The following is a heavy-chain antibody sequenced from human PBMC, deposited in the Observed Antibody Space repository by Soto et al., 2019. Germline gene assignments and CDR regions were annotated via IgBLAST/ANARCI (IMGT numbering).Heavy chain of an antibody. CDR2: IYWDDDK. V-gene: IGHV2-5*02. CDR3: AHMREYCSSTSCRQGGFDY. CDR1: GFSVSTSGVG. Sequence: QITLKESGPTLVKPTQTLRLTCTFSGFSVSTSGVGVGWIRQPPRKALEWLALIYWDDDKRYSPSLKSRLTITKDTSKNQVVLTMTNMDPVDTATYYCAHMREYCSSTSCRQGGFDYWGQGTLVTVSS. J-gene: IGHJ4*02. D-gene: IGHD2-2*01.